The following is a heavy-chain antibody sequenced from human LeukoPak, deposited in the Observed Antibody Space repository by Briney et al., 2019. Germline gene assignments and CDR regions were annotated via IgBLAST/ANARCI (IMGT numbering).Heavy chain of an antibody. CDR2: IIPIFGTA. Sequence: SVKVSCKASGGTFSSYAISWVRQAPGQGLEWMGGIIPIFGTANYAQKFQGRVTITTDESTSTAYMELSSLRSEDTAVYYCARELAAAGRYYYMDVWGKGTTVTVSS. J-gene: IGHJ6*03. D-gene: IGHD6-13*01. CDR3: ARELAAAGRYYYMDV. CDR1: GGTFSSYA. V-gene: IGHV1-69*05.